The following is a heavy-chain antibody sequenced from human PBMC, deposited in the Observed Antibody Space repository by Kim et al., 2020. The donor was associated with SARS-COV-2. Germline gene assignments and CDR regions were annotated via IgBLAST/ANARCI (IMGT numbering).Heavy chain of an antibody. Sequence: GGSLRLSCAASGFAVSSSYMSWLRQAPGKGLEWLSDIYAGGNTYYRASVKGRFIISRDNSENTLYLQMNNLRPEDTADYYCAREDKWSYHYWGQGTQVTVSS. D-gene: IGHD2-15*01. CDR2: IYAGGNT. CDR3: AREDKWSYHY. V-gene: IGHV3-66*02. CDR1: GFAVSSSY. J-gene: IGHJ4*02.